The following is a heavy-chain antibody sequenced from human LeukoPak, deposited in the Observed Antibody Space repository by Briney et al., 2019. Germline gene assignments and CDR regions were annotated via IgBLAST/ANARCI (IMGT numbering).Heavy chain of an antibody. D-gene: IGHD3-16*01. CDR1: GFTFSSNW. CDR2: INYDGSST. J-gene: IGHJ6*03. Sequence: GGSLRLSCAASGFTFSSNWMHWVRQAPGKGLVWVSRINYDGSSTSYADSVKGRFTISRDNAKNTLYLQMNSLRAEDTAVYYCARGGDHPTYLFQYMDVWGKGTTVTVSS. V-gene: IGHV3-74*01. CDR3: ARGGDHPTYLFQYMDV.